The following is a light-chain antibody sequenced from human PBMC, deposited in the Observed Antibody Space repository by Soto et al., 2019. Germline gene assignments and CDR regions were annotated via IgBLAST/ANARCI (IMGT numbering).Light chain of an antibody. CDR1: QTVSSC. V-gene: IGKV1-5*03. Sequence: EIVMTQSPSTLSGSVGDRATLSCRASQTVSSCLAWYQHKPGKAPKLLIYGASAMTSGVPSRFSGSGSGTEFTLTISSLQSDDFAVYYCQHYNSYSEAFGQGTKVDIK. J-gene: IGKJ1*01. CDR3: QHYNSYSEA. CDR2: GAS.